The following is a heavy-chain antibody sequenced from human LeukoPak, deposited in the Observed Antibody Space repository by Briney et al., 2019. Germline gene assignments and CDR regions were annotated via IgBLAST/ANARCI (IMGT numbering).Heavy chain of an antibody. CDR3: ARDLQYYDILTGYPFYYYYYGMDV. J-gene: IGHJ6*02. D-gene: IGHD3-9*01. CDR2: ISSSGSSI. V-gene: IGHV3-48*03. CDR1: GFTFSSYE. Sequence: PGGSLRLSCAASGFTFSSYEMNWVRQAPGKGLEWVSYISSSGSSIYYADSVKGRFTISRDNAKNSLYLQMNSLRAEDTAVYYCARDLQYYDILTGYPFYYYYYGMDVWGQGTTVTVSS.